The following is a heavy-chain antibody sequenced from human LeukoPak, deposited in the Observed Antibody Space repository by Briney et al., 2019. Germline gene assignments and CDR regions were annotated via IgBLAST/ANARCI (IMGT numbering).Heavy chain of an antibody. J-gene: IGHJ4*02. Sequence: SETLSLTCTVSGDSISSGSYNYYWSWIRQPPGKGLEWIGYIYYSGSTNYNPSLKSRVTISVDTSKNQFSLKLSSVTAADTAVYYCARDQEGTVTTDGFDYWGQGTLVTVSS. CDR3: ARDQEGTVTTDGFDY. CDR1: GDSISSGSYNYY. V-gene: IGHV4-61*01. D-gene: IGHD4-11*01. CDR2: IYYSGST.